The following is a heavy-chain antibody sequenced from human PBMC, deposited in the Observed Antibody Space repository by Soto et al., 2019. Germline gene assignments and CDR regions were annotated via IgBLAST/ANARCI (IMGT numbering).Heavy chain of an antibody. CDR2: ISSNGIIT. CDR1: GFILSNYG. J-gene: IGHJ4*02. CDR3: AKSSGGSYQEFDY. V-gene: IGHV3-30*18. Sequence: QGQLVESGGGVVHPGRSLRLPCAGTGFILSNYGMHWVRQAPGKGLEWVAVISSNGIITYADSVKGRFTISRDTSKNTVNLQMNSLRAEDTGLYYCAKSSGGSYQEFDYWGQGTLVTVSS. D-gene: IGHD1-26*01.